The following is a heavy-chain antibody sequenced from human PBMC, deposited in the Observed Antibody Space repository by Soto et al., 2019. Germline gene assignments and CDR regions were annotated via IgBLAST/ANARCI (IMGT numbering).Heavy chain of an antibody. CDR1: GVSLSTSS. CDR3: ARDHQDIVLMVYYFAY. D-gene: IGHD2-8*01. J-gene: IGHJ4*01. V-gene: IGHV3-48*01. Sequence: WGSLRLSCAAFGVSLSTSSMNWVRQAPGRGLEWISYIRRHTSVTAYADSVKGRFTISRDSAKNSLYLQMDSLRAEDTAVYYCARDHQDIVLMVYYFAYRGHGTLVTVSS. CDR2: IRRHTSVT.